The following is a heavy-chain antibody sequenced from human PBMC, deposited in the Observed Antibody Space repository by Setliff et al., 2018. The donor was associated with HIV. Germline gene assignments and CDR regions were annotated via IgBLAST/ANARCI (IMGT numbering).Heavy chain of an antibody. V-gene: IGHV3-21*03. CDR1: GFTFSGYW. CDR3: SRWGGRQVGAPDY. J-gene: IGHJ4*02. D-gene: IGHD1-26*01. Sequence: GGSLRLSCAASGFTFSGYWMHWVRQAPGKGLEWVSSISSSSSYIYYADSVKGRFTISRDNAKNSLYLQMNSLQTEDTAVYYCSRWGGRQVGAPDYWGQGTLVTVSS. CDR2: ISSSSSYI.